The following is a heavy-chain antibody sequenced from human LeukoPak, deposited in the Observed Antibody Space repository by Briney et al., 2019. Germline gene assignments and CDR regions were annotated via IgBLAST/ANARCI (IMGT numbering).Heavy chain of an antibody. CDR1: GGSFSVYY. Sequence: PSETLSLTCAVYGGSFSVYYWSWIRKPPGKGLEWIGEINHSGSTNYNPSLKSRVTISVDTSNNHFSLKLSSVTAADTAVYYCATAPYGSGSYYNNYYYYYMDVWGKGTTVTVSS. D-gene: IGHD3-10*01. V-gene: IGHV4-34*01. CDR2: INHSGST. J-gene: IGHJ6*03. CDR3: ATAPYGSGSYYNNYYYYYMDV.